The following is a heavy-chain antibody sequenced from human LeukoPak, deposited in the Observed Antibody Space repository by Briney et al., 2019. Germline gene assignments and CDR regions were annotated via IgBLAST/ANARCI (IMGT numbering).Heavy chain of an antibody. CDR3: AKDLPAPYFDY. CDR2: ISYDGSNK. Sequence: GGSLRLSCAASGFTFSSYAMHRVRQAPGKGLEWVAVISYDGSNKYYADSVKGRFTISRDNSKNTLYLQMNGLRAEDTAVYYCAKDLPAPYFDYWGQGTLVTVSS. D-gene: IGHD2-2*01. V-gene: IGHV3-30-3*01. J-gene: IGHJ4*02. CDR1: GFTFSSYA.